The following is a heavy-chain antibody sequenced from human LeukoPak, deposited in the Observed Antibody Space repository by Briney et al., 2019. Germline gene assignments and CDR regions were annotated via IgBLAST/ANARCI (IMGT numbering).Heavy chain of an antibody. CDR1: GFTFSNAW. V-gene: IGHV3-15*01. CDR2: IKSKTDGGTT. J-gene: IGHJ4*02. CDR3: TIFGVVNAAYFDY. Sequence: GGSLRLSCAASGFTFSNAWMSWVRQAPGKGLEWVGRIKSKTDGGTTDYAAPVKGRFTISRDDSKNTLYLQMNSLKTEDTAVYYCTIFGVVNAAYFDYWGQGTLVTVSS. D-gene: IGHD3-3*01.